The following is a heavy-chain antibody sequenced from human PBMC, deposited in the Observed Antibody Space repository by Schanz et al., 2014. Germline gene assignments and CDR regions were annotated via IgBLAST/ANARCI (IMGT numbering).Heavy chain of an antibody. J-gene: IGHJ4*02. CDR2: IEFSGGTT. CDR1: GFSFSSYT. CDR3: ARDGDFDY. Sequence: EVQLLESGGGLVQPGESLRLSCAASGFSFSSYTMSWVRQAPGKGLEWVSGIEFSGGTTYYADSVKGRFTISRDNSKNTLYLQMSSLRAEDTAVYYCARDGDFDYWGQGTLVTVSS. V-gene: IGHV3-23*01.